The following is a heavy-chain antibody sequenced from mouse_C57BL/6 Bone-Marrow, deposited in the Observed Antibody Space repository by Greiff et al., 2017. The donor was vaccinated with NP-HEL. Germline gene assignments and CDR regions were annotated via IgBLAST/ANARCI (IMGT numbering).Heavy chain of an antibody. CDR2: ISYDGSN. V-gene: IGHV3-6*01. J-gene: IGHJ2*01. CDR1: GYSITSGYY. Sequence: EVKLMESGPGLVKPSQSLSLTCSVTGYSITSGYYWNWLRQFPGNKLEWVGYISYDGSNNYNQSLKNRISFTLDTSKSQFFLKLNSVTSEDTATYYCARDSYYDGSSYGSDWGHGTTLTVAT. D-gene: IGHD1-1*01. CDR3: ARDSYYDGSSYGSD.